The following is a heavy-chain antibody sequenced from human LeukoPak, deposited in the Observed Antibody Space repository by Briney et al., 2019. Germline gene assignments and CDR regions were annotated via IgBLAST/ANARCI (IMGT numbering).Heavy chain of an antibody. Sequence: SETLSLTCTVSGGSVSSTEFYWGWIRQPPGKGLQWIGNIYYTGSTYYNPSLNSRVTMSVDTSQNQISLKMTSVTVADTAVYCCARLSKGRYFDYIFDYWGQGTVVTVSS. CDR1: GGSVSSTEFY. J-gene: IGHJ4*02. CDR2: IYYTGST. D-gene: IGHD3-9*01. V-gene: IGHV4-39*01. CDR3: ARLSKGRYFDYIFDY.